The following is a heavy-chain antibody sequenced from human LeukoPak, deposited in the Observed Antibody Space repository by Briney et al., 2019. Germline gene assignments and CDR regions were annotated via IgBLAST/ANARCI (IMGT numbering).Heavy chain of an antibody. CDR3: ARAYYDSSGYYPDYYYFMDV. D-gene: IGHD3-22*01. Sequence: GASVKVSCKASGYTFTGYYMHWVRQAPGQGLEWMGWINPNSGGTNYAQKFQGRVTMTRDTSISKAYMELSRLRSDDTAVYYCARAYYDSSGYYPDYYYFMDVWGKGTTVTISS. J-gene: IGHJ6*03. V-gene: IGHV1-2*02. CDR2: INPNSGGT. CDR1: GYTFTGYY.